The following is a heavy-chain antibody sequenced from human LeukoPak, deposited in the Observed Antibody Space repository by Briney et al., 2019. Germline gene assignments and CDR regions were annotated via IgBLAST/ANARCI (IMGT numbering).Heavy chain of an antibody. CDR1: GGTFSSYA. V-gene: IGHV1-69*05. Sequence: ASVTVSFKASGGTFSSYAISWVRQAPGQGLEWMGGIIPIFGTANYAQKFQGRVTITTDESTSTAYMELSSLRSEDTAVYYCAREGDIVVVPAALAFDIWGQGTMVTVSS. D-gene: IGHD2-2*01. CDR3: AREGDIVVVPAALAFDI. J-gene: IGHJ3*02. CDR2: IIPIFGTA.